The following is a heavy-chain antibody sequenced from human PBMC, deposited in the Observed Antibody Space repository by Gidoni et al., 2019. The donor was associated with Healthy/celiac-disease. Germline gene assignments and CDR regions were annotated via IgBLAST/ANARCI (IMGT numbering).Heavy chain of an antibody. CDR2: ISSSSSYI. D-gene: IGHD3-22*01. CDR3: ARDCFYDSSGYYAPDAFDI. Sequence: EVQRVASGGGLVKPGWSLRRSCAPSEFTFRSHGLNWVRQAPGKGLEWVSSISSSSSYIYYADSVKGRFTISRDNAKNSLYLQMNSLRAEDTAVYYCARDCFYDSSGYYAPDAFDIWGQGTMVTVSS. CDR1: EFTFRSHG. J-gene: IGHJ3*02. V-gene: IGHV3-21*01.